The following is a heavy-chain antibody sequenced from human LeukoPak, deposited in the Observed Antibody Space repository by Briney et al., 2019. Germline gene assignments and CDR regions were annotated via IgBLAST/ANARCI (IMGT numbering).Heavy chain of an antibody. Sequence: PSETLSLTCTVSGGSISSYYWSWIRQPPGKGLEWIGYIYTSGSTNYNPSLKSRVTISVDTSKNQFSLKVSSVTAADTAVYYCAREYCSTASCYNYYYSYYMDVWGKGTTVTVSS. J-gene: IGHJ6*03. CDR2: IYTSGST. CDR3: AREYCSTASCYNYYYSYYMDV. CDR1: GGSISSYY. V-gene: IGHV4-4*09. D-gene: IGHD2-2*02.